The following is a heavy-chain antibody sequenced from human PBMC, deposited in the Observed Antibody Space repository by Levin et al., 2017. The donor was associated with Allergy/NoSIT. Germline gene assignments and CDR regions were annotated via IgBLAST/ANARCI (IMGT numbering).Heavy chain of an antibody. D-gene: IGHD6-19*01. J-gene: IGHJ4*02. V-gene: IGHV1-8*01. CDR3: AQLGGGWNPDY. CDR1: GYTFTSYD. CDR2: MNPNSGNT. Sequence: GESLKISCKASGYTFTSYDINWVRQATGQGLEWMGWMNPNSGNTGYAQKFQGRVTMTRNTSISTAYMELSSLRSEDTAVYYCAQLGGGWNPDYWGQGTLVTVSS.